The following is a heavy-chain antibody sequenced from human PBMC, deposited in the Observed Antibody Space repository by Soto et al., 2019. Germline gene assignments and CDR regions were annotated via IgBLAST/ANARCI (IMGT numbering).Heavy chain of an antibody. CDR3: ASDGYGMDL. V-gene: IGHV3-74*01. CDR2: INSDGSST. Sequence: EVQLVESGGGLVQPGGSLRLSCAASGFTFSSYWMHWVRQAPGKGLVWVSRINSDGSSTSYADSVKGRFTISRDNAKNTLYLDLNSRRAVAPAASYCASDGYGMDLWGRGPTVTVSS. CDR1: GFTFSSYW. J-gene: IGHJ6*02.